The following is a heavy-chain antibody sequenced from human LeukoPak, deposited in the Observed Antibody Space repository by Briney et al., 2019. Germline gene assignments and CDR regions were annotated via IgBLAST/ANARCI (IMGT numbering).Heavy chain of an antibody. D-gene: IGHD2-15*01. J-gene: IGHJ4*02. CDR3: AKDRALGGYCSGGSCYHVN. Sequence: GGSLRLSCVASGLTFSSYAMSWVRQAPGKGLEWVSAISGSGGSTYYADSVKGRFTISRDNSRNTLYLQMNSLRVEDTAVYYCAKDRALGGYCSGGSCYHVNWGQGTLVTVSS. CDR1: GLTFSSYA. CDR2: ISGSGGST. V-gene: IGHV3-23*01.